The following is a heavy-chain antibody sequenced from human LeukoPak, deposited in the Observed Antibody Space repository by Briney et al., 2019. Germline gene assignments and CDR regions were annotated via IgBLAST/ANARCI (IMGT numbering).Heavy chain of an antibody. CDR2: ISSSSSTL. Sequence: GGSRRLSCAASGFTFSSYSMSWVRQAPGKGLEWVAYISSSSSTLHYADPVKGRFTISRDNAKNSLYLQMNSLRDEDTAVYYCARDGRPFDIWGQGTMVTVSS. CDR3: ARDGRPFDI. J-gene: IGHJ3*02. V-gene: IGHV3-48*02. CDR1: GFTFSSYS.